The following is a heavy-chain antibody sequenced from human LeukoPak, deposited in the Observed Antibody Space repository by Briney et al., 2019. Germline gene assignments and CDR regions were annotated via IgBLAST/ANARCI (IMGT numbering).Heavy chain of an antibody. CDR2: IYTSGST. D-gene: IGHD3-22*01. CDR3: ARDLYYYDSSGYYGFDY. CDR1: GGSISSYY. J-gene: IGHJ4*02. Sequence: LETLSLTCTVSGGSISSYYWSWIRQPAGKGLEWIGRIYTSGSTNYNPSLKSRVTMSVDTSKNQFSLKLSSVTAADTAVYYCARDLYYYDSSGYYGFDYWGQGTLVTVSS. V-gene: IGHV4-4*07.